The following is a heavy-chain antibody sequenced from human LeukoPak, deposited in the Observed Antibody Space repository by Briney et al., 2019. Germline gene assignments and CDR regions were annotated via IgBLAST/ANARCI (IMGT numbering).Heavy chain of an antibody. CDR1: GYSFTSHY. V-gene: IGHV1-46*01. Sequence: ASVKVSCKASGYSFTSHYMHWVRQAPGQGLEWLGLINPSGSSTLYAQKFQGRITMTRDMSTTTDYMELSSLIYDDTAVYYCARDPPGIAAAGTDRDWFDPWGQGTLVTVSS. J-gene: IGHJ5*02. CDR2: INPSGSST. D-gene: IGHD6-13*01. CDR3: ARDPPGIAAAGTDRDWFDP.